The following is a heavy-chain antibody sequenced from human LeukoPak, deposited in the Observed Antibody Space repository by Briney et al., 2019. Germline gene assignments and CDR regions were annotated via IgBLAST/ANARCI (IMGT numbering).Heavy chain of an antibody. J-gene: IGHJ4*02. Sequence: PGGSLRFSCAASGFTFSTYTMHWVRQAPGKGLKWVAVIWYDGSRKHYADSVKDRFTIYRDGSMNTVYLQMNSLRVEDTAVYYCAREGRANTFFDYWGQGTPVTVSS. V-gene: IGHV3-33*01. D-gene: IGHD3-16*01. CDR2: IWYDGSRK. CDR1: GFTFSTYT. CDR3: AREGRANTFFDY.